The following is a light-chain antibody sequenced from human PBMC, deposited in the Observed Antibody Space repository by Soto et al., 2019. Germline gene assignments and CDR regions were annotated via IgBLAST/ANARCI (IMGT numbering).Light chain of an antibody. Sequence: EIVLTQSPDTLSLSPGERATLSCRASQSVGSSLAWYQQKPGQAPRLLIYDASNRATGIPARFSGSGSGTDFTLTISSLEPEDFAFYYCQHRSNWPPEVTFGPGTKVDIK. CDR2: DAS. CDR1: QSVGSS. J-gene: IGKJ3*01. CDR3: QHRSNWPPEVT. V-gene: IGKV3-11*01.